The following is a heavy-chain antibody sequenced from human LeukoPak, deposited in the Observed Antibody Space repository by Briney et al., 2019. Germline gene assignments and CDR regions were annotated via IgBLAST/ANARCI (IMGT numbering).Heavy chain of an antibody. Sequence: ASVKVSCKASGYTFTSYGISWVRQAPGQGLEWMGWISAYNGNTNYAQKLQGRVTVTTDTSTSTAYMELRSLRSDDTAVYYCARGSYYYDSSGYYFDYWGQGTLVTVSS. CDR2: ISAYNGNT. CDR1: GYTFTSYG. D-gene: IGHD3-22*01. J-gene: IGHJ4*02. V-gene: IGHV1-18*01. CDR3: ARGSYYYDSSGYYFDY.